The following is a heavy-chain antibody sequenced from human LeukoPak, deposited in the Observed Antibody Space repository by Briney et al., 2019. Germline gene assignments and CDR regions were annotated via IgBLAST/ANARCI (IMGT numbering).Heavy chain of an antibody. CDR2: ISSSSSTI. Sequence: PGGSLRLSCAASGFTFSSYSMNWVRQAPGKGLEGVSYISSSSSTIYYADSVKGRLTISRDNDKNSLYLQMNSLRAEDTAVYYCARGPEGFRITIFGVVTSGAPYYYYYMDVWGKGTTVTVSS. J-gene: IGHJ6*03. CDR1: GFTFSSYS. V-gene: IGHV3-48*01. D-gene: IGHD3-3*01. CDR3: ARGPEGFRITIFGVVTSGAPYYYYYMDV.